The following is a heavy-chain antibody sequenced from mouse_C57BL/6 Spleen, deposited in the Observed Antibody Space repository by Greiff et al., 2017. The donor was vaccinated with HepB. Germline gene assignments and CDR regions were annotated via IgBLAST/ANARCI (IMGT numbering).Heavy chain of an antibody. CDR1: GFTFSSYA. D-gene: IGHD4-1*01. CDR3: ARESLTGTWAY. CDR2: ISDGGSYT. J-gene: IGHJ3*01. Sequence: EVMLVESGGGLVKPGGSLKLSCAASGFTFSSYAMSWVRQTPEKRLEWVATISDGGSYTYYPDNVKGRFTISRDNAKNNLYLQMSRLKSEDTAMYYCARESLTGTWAYWGQGTLVTVSA. V-gene: IGHV5-4*01.